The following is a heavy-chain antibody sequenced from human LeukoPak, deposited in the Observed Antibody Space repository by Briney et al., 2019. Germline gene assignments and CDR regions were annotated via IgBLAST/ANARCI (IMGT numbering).Heavy chain of an antibody. D-gene: IGHD1-1*01. V-gene: IGHV3-9*01. J-gene: IGHJ5*02. Sequence: PGRSLRLSCAASGFTFNNYAMHWVRQAPGKGLEWVSGISWNSGSIGYADSVKGRFTISRDNAKHSLYLQMNSLRAEDTALYYYAKDRGYNWNDGWFDPWGQGTLVTVSS. CDR2: ISWNSGSI. CDR3: AKDRGYNWNDGWFDP. CDR1: GFTFNNYA.